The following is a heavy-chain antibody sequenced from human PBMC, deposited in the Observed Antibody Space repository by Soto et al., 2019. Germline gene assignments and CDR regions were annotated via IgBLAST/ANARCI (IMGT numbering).Heavy chain of an antibody. CDR3: ARDPLTVNTVVDWFDP. D-gene: IGHD4-4*01. J-gene: IGHJ5*02. CDR1: GFTFSSYA. CDR2: INSDGSST. Sequence: GGSLRLSCAASGFTFSSYAMSWVRQAPGKGLVWVSRINSDGSSTSYADSVKGRFTISRDNAKNTLYLQMNSLRAEDTAVYYCARDPLTVNTVVDWFDPWGQGTLVTVSS. V-gene: IGHV3-74*01.